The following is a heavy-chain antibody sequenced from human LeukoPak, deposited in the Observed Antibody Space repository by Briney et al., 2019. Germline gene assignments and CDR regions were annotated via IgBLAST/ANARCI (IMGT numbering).Heavy chain of an antibody. CDR1: GGSISSYY. V-gene: IGHV4-59*01. CDR3: AREAREGHVFDI. J-gene: IGHJ3*02. Sequence: PSETLSLTCTVSGGSISSYYWSWIRQPPGKGLEWIGYIYYGGSTNYNPSLKSRVTISVDTSKNQFSLKLSSVTAADTAVYFCAREAREGHVFDIWGQGTMVTVSS. D-gene: IGHD5-24*01. CDR2: IYYGGST.